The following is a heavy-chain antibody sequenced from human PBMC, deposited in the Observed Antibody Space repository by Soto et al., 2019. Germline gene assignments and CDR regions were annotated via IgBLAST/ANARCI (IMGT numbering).Heavy chain of an antibody. Sequence: SVKSPCKASGGTFSSYAINWVRQAAGQGLQWMGGIISIFGTANYEQKFQDSVTITADEYTSTTYMELISLRTDDTAVYYCARRRGPFSYYGMDVWGKGTTVTISS. V-gene: IGHV1-69*01. CDR1: GGTFSSYA. J-gene: IGHJ6*04. CDR2: IISIFGTA. CDR3: ARRRGPFSYYGMDV.